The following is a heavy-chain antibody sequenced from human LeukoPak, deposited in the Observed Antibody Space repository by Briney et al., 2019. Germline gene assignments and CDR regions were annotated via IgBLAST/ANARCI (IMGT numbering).Heavy chain of an antibody. CDR2: IWYDGSNK. D-gene: IGHD6-6*01. CDR1: GFTFSSYG. J-gene: IGHJ4*02. CDR3: ARDGESSSSFGDY. Sequence: PGGSLRLSCAASGFTFSSYGMHWVRQAPGKGLEWAAVIWYDGSNKYYADSVKGRFTISRDNSKNTLYLQMNSLRAEDTAVYYCARDGESSSSFGDYWGQGTLVTVSS. V-gene: IGHV3-33*01.